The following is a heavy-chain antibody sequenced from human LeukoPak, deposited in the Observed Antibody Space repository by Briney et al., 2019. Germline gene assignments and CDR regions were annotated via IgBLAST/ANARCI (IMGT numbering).Heavy chain of an antibody. J-gene: IGHJ4*02. CDR2: INPNSGGT. CDR3: GCDSSGYHYFDY. CDR1: GYTFTGYY. Sequence: GASVKVSCKASGYTFTGYYMHWVRQAPGQGLEWMGWINPNSGGTNYAQKFQGRVTMTRDTSISTAYMELSRLRSDDTAVYYCGCDSSGYHYFDYWGQGTLVTVSS. D-gene: IGHD3-22*01. V-gene: IGHV1-2*02.